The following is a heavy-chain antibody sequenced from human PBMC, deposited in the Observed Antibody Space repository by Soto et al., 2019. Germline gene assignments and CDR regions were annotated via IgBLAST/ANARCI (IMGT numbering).Heavy chain of an antibody. V-gene: IGHV4-4*02. CDR3: ARVVDRSRVAGYYYYYGMGV. Sequence: LSLTCVDPGGCISSSNWWSWVRQPPGKGLEWIGEIYHSGSTNYNPSLKSRVTISVDKSKNQFSLKLSSVTAADTAVYYCARVVDRSRVAGYYYYYGMGVWGQGTTVTVSS. J-gene: IGHJ6*02. CDR2: IYHSGST. D-gene: IGHD6-19*01. CDR1: GGCISSSNW.